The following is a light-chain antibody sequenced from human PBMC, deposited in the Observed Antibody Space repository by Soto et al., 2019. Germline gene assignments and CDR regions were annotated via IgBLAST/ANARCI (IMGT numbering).Light chain of an antibody. CDR2: SVS. V-gene: IGKV3-20*01. J-gene: IGKJ1*01. CDR3: QQYGNSLWT. Sequence: EIVLTQSPGTPSLSPGERAILSCRASQSVSSDYLAWYQQKPGQAPRVLIYSVSSRPSGIPDRFSGSGSGTDFTLTINRLEPEDFAVYYCQQYGNSLWTFGQGTKVEI. CDR1: QSVSSDY.